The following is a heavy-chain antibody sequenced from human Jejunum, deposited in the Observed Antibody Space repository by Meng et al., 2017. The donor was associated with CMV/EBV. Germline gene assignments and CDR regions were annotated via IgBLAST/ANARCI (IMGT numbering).Heavy chain of an antibody. CDR1: GYAFTSSG. D-gene: IGHD3-10*01. V-gene: IGHV1-18*01. CDR3: ARGVVTMVRYYFDY. CDR2: ISPYNDNT. Sequence: SGYAFTSSGISWLRQAPGQGLEWIGWISPYNDNTRYVQELQGRVTMTTGASTSTAYVELGSLRSDDTAVYYCARGVVTMVRYYFDYWGRGTLVTVSS. J-gene: IGHJ4*02.